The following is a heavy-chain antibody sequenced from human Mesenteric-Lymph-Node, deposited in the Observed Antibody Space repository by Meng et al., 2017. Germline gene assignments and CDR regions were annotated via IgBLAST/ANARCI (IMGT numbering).Heavy chain of an antibody. CDR2: ISSSSSYI. CDR3: ARADSSTLHDAFDI. CDR1: GFTFSSYS. J-gene: IGHJ3*02. V-gene: IGHV3-21*01. D-gene: IGHD2/OR15-2a*01. Sequence: LKISCAASGFTFSSYSMNWVRQAPGKGLEWVSSISSSSSYIYYADSVKGRFTISRDNAKNSLYLQMNSLRAEDTAVYYCARADSSTLHDAFDIWGQGTMVTVSS.